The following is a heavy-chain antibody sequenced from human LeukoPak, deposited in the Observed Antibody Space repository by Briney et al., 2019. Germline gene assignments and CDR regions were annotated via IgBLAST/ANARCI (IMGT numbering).Heavy chain of an antibody. V-gene: IGHV1-2*02. Sequence: ASVKVSCKASGYTFTGYYMHWVRQAPGQGLEWMGWINPNSGGTNYAQKFQGRVTMTRDTSISTAYMKLSRLRSDDTAVYYCARGPSSGYAGTIDYWGQGTLVTVSS. J-gene: IGHJ4*02. D-gene: IGHD3-22*01. CDR2: INPNSGGT. CDR3: ARGPSSGYAGTIDY. CDR1: GYTFTGYY.